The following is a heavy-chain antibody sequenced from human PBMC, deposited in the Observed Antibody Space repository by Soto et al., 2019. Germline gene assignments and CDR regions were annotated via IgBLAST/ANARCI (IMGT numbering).Heavy chain of an antibody. CDR2: INMDGTST. D-gene: IGHD2-8*02. V-gene: IGHV3-74*01. Sequence: EVQLVESGGGLVQPGGSLRLSCVASGFTFSGDWMHWVRQAAGKGLVWVSRINMDGTSTNYADSVKGRFTISRDKAKNTLYLQMNSLRVDDTAVYYCARGPRGLYHHDYWGQGALVTVS. J-gene: IGHJ4*02. CDR3: ARGPRGLYHHDY. CDR1: GFTFSGDW.